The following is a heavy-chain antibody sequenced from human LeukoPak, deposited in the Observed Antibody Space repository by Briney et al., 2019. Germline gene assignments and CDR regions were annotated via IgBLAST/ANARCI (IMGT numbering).Heavy chain of an antibody. J-gene: IGHJ4*02. CDR3: AVWYYPHYFDY. V-gene: IGHV3-23*01. CDR1: GFTFSSYA. CDR2: ISGSGGST. D-gene: IGHD3-10*01. Sequence: GGSLRLSCAASGFTFSSYATSWVRQAPGKGLEWVSAISGSGGSTYYADSVKGRFTISRDNSKNTLYLQMNSLRAEDTAVYYCAVWYYPHYFDYWGQGTLVTVSS.